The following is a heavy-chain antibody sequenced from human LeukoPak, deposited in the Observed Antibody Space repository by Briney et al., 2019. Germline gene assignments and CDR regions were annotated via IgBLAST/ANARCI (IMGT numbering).Heavy chain of an antibody. CDR1: GFTFSYHW. CDR2: IKNDGAVK. J-gene: IGHJ4*02. Sequence: PGGSLRLSCAASGFTFSYHWMTWVRQAPGKGLEWVANIKNDGAVKNYVDSVKGRFTISRDNAKNSLYLQMSSLRAEDTAVYYCARAYSGYTYGYHYWGQGTLVTVSS. CDR3: ARAYSGYTYGYHY. V-gene: IGHV3-7*01. D-gene: IGHD5-18*01.